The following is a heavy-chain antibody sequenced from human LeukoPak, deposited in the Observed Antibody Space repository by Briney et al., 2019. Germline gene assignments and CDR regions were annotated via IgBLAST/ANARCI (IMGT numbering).Heavy chain of an antibody. CDR2: IYHSGST. J-gene: IGHJ2*01. CDR1: GGSISSGGYY. Sequence: SSETLSLTCTVSGGSISSGGYYWSWIRQPPGKGLEWIGYIYHSGSTYYNPSLKSRVTISVDRSKNQFSLKLSSVTAADTAVYYCARVSASYWYFDLWGRGTLVTVSS. V-gene: IGHV4-30-2*01. CDR3: ARVSASYWYFDL.